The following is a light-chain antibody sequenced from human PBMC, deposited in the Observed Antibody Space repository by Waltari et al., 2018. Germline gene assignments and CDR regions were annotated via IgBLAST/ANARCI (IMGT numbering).Light chain of an antibody. Sequence: EIVLTQSPGTLSLSPGERATLSCRASQSVRNNYIAWYQQKPGQAPKLLMYGASNRATGIPDRFTGGGSGTDFTLTINRLEPEDFAVYYCHQFGSSWDSFGQGTHLEIK. CDR3: HQFGSSWDS. J-gene: IGKJ2*03. CDR2: GAS. CDR1: QSVRNNY. V-gene: IGKV3-20*01.